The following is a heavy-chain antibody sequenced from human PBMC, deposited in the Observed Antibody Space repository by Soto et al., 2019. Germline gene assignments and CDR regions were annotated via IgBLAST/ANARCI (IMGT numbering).Heavy chain of an antibody. Sequence: PGGSLRLSCAASGFTFKDHYMDWVRQSPGKGLEWVGRARNKVNGSLIAYTASVKGRFIISRDDSKNLLYLQMNSLKPEDTAVYFCARLMGTSLDPWGQGTMVTVSS. J-gene: IGHJ5*01. CDR2: ARNKVNGSLI. V-gene: IGHV3-72*01. D-gene: IGHD2-8*01. CDR1: GFTFKDHY. CDR3: ARLMGTSLDP.